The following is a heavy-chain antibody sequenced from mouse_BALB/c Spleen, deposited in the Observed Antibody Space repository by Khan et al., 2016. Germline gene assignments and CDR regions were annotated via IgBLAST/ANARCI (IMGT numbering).Heavy chain of an antibody. CDR3: ALLRLAY. J-gene: IGHJ3*01. CDR2: IGYSGST. Sequence: EVQRQESGPGLVKPSQSLSLTCTVTGYSITSDYAWNWIRQFPGNKLEWMGYIGYSGSTSYNPSLKSRISITRDSSKNQLFLQLNSVTTEDTATYYWALLRLAYWGRGTLVTVSA. D-gene: IGHD1-2*01. V-gene: IGHV3-2*02. CDR1: GYSITSDYA.